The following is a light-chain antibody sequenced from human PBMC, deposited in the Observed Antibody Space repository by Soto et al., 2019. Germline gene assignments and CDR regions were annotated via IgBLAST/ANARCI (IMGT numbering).Light chain of an antibody. J-gene: IGKJ5*01. CDR1: QSISNW. CDR2: AAS. V-gene: IGKV1-5*01. Sequence: IQMTLSLSALSSTIGDSVAITCRASQSISNWLAWYQQKPGKAPNLLIYAASTLQSGVPSRFSGSGSGTDFTLTISSLQPEDFATYYCQQLNTYPITFGQGTRLEIK. CDR3: QQLNTYPIT.